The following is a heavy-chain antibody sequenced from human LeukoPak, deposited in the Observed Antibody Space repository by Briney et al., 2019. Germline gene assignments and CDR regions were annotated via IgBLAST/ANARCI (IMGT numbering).Heavy chain of an antibody. CDR2: INHSGST. CDR1: GGSFSGYY. D-gene: IGHD2-2*01. CDR3: ARSAHGRRVVPAASRYYYYGMDV. J-gene: IGHJ6*04. V-gene: IGHV4-34*01. Sequence: SETLSLTCAVYGGSFSGYYWSWIRQPPGKGLEWIGEINHSGSTNYNPSLKSRVTISVDTSKNQFSLKLSSVTAADTAVYSCARSAHGRRVVPAASRYYYYGMDVWGKGTTVTVSS.